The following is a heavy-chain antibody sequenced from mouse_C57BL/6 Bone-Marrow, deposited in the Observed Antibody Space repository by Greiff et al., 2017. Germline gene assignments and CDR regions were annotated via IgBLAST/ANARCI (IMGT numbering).Heavy chain of an antibody. V-gene: IGHV1-55*01. CDR2: IYPVSGRT. CDR1: GYTFTSYW. Sequence: QVQLQQPGAELVKPGASVKMSCKASGYTFTSYWITWVKQRPGQGLEWIGDIYPVSGRTNYNEKFKSKATLTVDTSSSTADMELSSLTSEDSAVYYCATPYYSNYWYFDVWGTGTTITVSS. CDR3: ATPYYSNYWYFDV. J-gene: IGHJ1*03. D-gene: IGHD2-5*01.